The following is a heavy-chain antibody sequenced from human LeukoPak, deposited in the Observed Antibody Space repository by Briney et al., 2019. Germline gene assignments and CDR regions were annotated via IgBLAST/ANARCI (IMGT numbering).Heavy chain of an antibody. CDR1: GFTFSSYS. D-gene: IGHD1-1*01. V-gene: IGHV3-21*01. CDR2: ISSSSTYI. CDR3: ARDWVTTTGLKYYYYMDV. J-gene: IGHJ6*03. Sequence: GGSLRLSCAASGFTFSSYSMNWVRQAPGKGLEWVSSISSSSTYIYYADSVKGRFTISRDNAKNSLYLQMNSLRAEDTAVYYCARDWVTTTGLKYYYYMDVWGKGTTVTVSS.